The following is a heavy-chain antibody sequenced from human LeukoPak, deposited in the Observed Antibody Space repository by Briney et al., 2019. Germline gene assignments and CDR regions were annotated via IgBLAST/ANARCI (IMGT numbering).Heavy chain of an antibody. D-gene: IGHD3-10*01. Sequence: GGSLRLSCAASGFTFSTYAMRWVHQAPGKGLEWVSSISGSDGSTYYADSVKGRFTISRDNSKNTLYLQMNSLRAEDTAVYYCAKGESHPKYYFDYWGQGTLVTVSS. CDR2: ISGSDGST. CDR1: GFTFSTYA. CDR3: AKGESHPKYYFDY. V-gene: IGHV3-23*01. J-gene: IGHJ4*02.